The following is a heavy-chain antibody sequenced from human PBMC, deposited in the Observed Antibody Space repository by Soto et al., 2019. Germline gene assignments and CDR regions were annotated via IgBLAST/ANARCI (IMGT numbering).Heavy chain of an antibody. V-gene: IGHV1-46*01. CDR3: ARAAASGNGRRVDV. D-gene: IGHD6-13*01. CDR2: INPSGGRT. Sequence: ASVKVSCTASGYTFISYYMHWVRQAPGQGLEWMGMINPSGGRTTYSQQFQGRVTMTGDTSTTTIYMELSSLTSEDTAVYYCARAAASGNGRRVDVWGQGTSVTVSS. J-gene: IGHJ6*02. CDR1: GYTFISYY.